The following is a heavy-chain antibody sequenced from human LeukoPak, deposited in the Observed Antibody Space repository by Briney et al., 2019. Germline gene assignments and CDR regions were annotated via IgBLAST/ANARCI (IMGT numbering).Heavy chain of an antibody. Sequence: GGSLRPSCEASGFTFSSYSMNWVRQAPGKGLEWVSSVSSSSSYIYYADSVKGRFTISRDNAKNSLYLQMNSLRAEDTAVYYCARYTSNVVGKRHYFDYWGQGTLVTVSS. CDR3: ARYTSNVVGKRHYFDY. CDR2: VSSSSSYI. J-gene: IGHJ4*02. V-gene: IGHV3-21*01. CDR1: GFTFSSYS. D-gene: IGHD1-26*01.